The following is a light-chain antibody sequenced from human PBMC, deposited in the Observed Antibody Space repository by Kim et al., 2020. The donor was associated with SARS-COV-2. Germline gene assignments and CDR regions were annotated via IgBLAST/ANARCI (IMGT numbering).Light chain of an antibody. CDR3: QQYSSTPLT. CDR2: WAS. Sequence: DIVMTQSPDSLAVSLGERATINCKSSQSVLYSSNNKNYLAWYQQKPRQPPKLLIYWASTRESGVPDRFRGSGSGTDFTLTISSLQAEDVAVYYGQQYSSTPLTFGQGTKVDIK. V-gene: IGKV4-1*01. CDR1: QSVLYSSNNKNY. J-gene: IGKJ1*01.